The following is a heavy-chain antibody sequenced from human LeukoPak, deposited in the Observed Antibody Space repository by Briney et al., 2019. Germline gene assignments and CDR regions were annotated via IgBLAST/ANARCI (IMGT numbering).Heavy chain of an antibody. CDR2: TYYRSKWYN. D-gene: IGHD2-21*02. J-gene: IGHJ3*02. V-gene: IGHV6-1*01. CDR1: GDSVSINRGA. Sequence: SQTLSLTCAISGDSVSINRGAWNWIRQSPSRGLEWLGRTYYRSKWYNDYAVSVKSRITINPDTSKNQFSLQLNSVTPEDTAVYYCARDLGYCGGDCYDAFDIWGQGTMVTVSS. CDR3: ARDLGYCGGDCYDAFDI.